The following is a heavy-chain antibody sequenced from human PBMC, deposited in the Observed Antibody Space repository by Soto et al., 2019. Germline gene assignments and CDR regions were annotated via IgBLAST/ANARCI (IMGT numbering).Heavy chain of an antibody. D-gene: IGHD3-10*01. V-gene: IGHV3-11*01. Sequence: QVQLVESGGGLVKPGGSLRLSCAASGFTFSDYYMSWIRQAPGKGLEWVSYISSSGSTIYYADSVKGRFTISRDNAKNSLYLQMNSLRAEATAVYYCNLSYGSGLYYYMDVWGKGTTVTVSS. J-gene: IGHJ6*03. CDR3: NLSYGSGLYYYMDV. CDR1: GFTFSDYY. CDR2: ISSSGSTI.